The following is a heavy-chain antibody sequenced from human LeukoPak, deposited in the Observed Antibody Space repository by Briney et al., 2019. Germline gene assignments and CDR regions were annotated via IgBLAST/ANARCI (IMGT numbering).Heavy chain of an antibody. D-gene: IGHD6-6*01. CDR3: ARDRDSSSDFDY. CDR2: IYHSGST. V-gene: IGHV4-30-2*01. CDR1: GGSISSGGYS. J-gene: IGHJ4*02. Sequence: SQTLSLTCAVSGGSISSGGYSWSWIRQPPGKGLEWIGYIYHSGSTYYNPSLKSRVTISVDRSKNQFSLKLSSVTAADTAVYYCARDRDSSSDFDYWGQGTLVTVSS.